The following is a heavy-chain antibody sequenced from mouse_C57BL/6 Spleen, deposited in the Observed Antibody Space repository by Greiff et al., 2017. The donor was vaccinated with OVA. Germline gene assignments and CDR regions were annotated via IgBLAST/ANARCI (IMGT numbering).Heavy chain of an antibody. V-gene: IGHV1-55*01. D-gene: IGHD3-2*02. CDR3: ARSRTAQPYVDY. J-gene: IGHJ2*01. CDR2: IYPGSGST. CDR1: GYTFTSYW. Sequence: QVQLQQPGAELVKPGASVKMSCKASGYTFTSYWITWVKQRPGQGLEWIGDIYPGSGSTNYNETFKSKATLTVDTSSSTAYMQLSSLTSEDSAVYYCARSRTAQPYVDYWGKGTTLTVSS.